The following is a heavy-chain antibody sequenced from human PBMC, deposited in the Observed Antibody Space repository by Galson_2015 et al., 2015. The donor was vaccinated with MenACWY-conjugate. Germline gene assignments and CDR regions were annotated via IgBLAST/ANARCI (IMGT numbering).Heavy chain of an antibody. V-gene: IGHV4-4*02. J-gene: IGHJ4*02. CDR3: ARAGALTYYFDY. Sequence: EILSLTCAVSGASICSVNWWSWVRQPPGKGLEWIAEIYHSGSINYNPSLKSRVTMSVDKSKNQISLKLSSVTAADTAVYYYARAGALTYYFDYWGQGTLVSVSS. CDR2: IYHSGSI. CDR1: GASICSVNW.